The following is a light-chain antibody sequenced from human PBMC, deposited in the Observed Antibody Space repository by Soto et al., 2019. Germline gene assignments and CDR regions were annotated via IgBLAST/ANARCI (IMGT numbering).Light chain of an antibody. CDR1: QSVSNN. Sequence: IVLTQSPGTLSLSPGGRATLSCRASQSVSNNFLAWYQQKPGQAPRLLIYGASTRATGIPARFSGSGSGTEFTLTISSLQSEDFAVYYCQQYNNWPPITFGQGTRLEIK. V-gene: IGKV3-15*01. CDR2: GAS. CDR3: QQYNNWPPIT. J-gene: IGKJ5*01.